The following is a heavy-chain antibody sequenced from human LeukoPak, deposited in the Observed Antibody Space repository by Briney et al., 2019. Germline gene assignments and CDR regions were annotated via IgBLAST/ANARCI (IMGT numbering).Heavy chain of an antibody. J-gene: IGHJ2*01. D-gene: IGHD6-19*01. CDR3: ARLGEAVAVSGKWYFDL. CDR2: IYYTGGT. CDR1: GASISSSY. Sequence: SETLSLTCTLSGASISSSYWSWFRQPPGKRLEWIGYIYYTGGTNYNPSLESRVTISVDTSKTQFSLKLRSVTAADTAVYYCARLGEAVAVSGKWYFDLWGRGTLVTVSS. V-gene: IGHV4-59*08.